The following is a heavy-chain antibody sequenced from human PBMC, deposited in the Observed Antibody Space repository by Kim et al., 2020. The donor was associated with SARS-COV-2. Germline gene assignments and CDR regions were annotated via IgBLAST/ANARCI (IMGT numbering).Heavy chain of an antibody. J-gene: IGHJ5*02. V-gene: IGHV3-53*01. CDR1: GFTVSSNY. D-gene: IGHD2-2*01. Sequence: GGSLRLSCAASGFTVSSNYMSWVRQAPGKGLEWVSVIYSGGSTYYADSVKGRFTISRDNSKHTLYLHINSLRAEDTAVYYCAKAPLGYVSSTSCYPPWG. CDR3: AKAPLGYVSSTSCYPP. CDR2: IYSGGST.